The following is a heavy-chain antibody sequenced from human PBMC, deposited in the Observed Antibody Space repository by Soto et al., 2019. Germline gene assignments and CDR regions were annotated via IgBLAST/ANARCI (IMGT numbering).Heavy chain of an antibody. CDR3: ARLGYYDYVWGSYRYYFDY. Sequence: PSETLSLTCAVYGGSFSGYYWSWIRQPPGKGLEWIGEINHSGSTNYNPSLKSRVTISVDTSKNQFSLKLSSVTAADTAVYYCARLGYYDYVWGSYRYYFDYWGQGTLVTVS. J-gene: IGHJ4*02. CDR1: GGSFSGYY. V-gene: IGHV4-34*01. CDR2: INHSGST. D-gene: IGHD3-16*02.